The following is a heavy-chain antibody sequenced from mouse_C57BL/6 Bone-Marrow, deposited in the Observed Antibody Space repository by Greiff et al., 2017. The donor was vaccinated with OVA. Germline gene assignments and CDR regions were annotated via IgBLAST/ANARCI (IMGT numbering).Heavy chain of an antibody. D-gene: IGHD2-2*01. V-gene: IGHV1-7*01. Sequence: VQLQQSGAELAKPGASVKLSCKASGYTFTSYWMHWVKQRPGQGLEWIGYINPSSGYTKYNQKFKDKATLTADKSSSTAYMQLSSLTSEDSAVYYCARRGLGPRSAMDYWGGGNSLTVSS. CDR3: ARRGLGPRSAMDY. CDR2: INPSSGYT. J-gene: IGHJ4*01. CDR1: GYTFTSYW.